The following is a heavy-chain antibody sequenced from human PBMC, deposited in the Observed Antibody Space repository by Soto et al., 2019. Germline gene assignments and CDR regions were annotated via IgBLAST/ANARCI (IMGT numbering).Heavy chain of an antibody. J-gene: IGHJ6*02. CDR3: AGWGEPYYYGGMDV. V-gene: IGHV4-59*01. Sequence: QVQLQESGPGLVKPSETLSLTCTVSGGSISSYYWSWIRQPPGKGLEWIGYIYASGSTTNNHSLKSRVTMSVDASNNHFSLKLNSVTAADTAVYYCAGWGEPYYYGGMDVWGQGTTVTVSS. D-gene: IGHD3-16*01. CDR2: IYASGST. CDR1: GGSISSYY.